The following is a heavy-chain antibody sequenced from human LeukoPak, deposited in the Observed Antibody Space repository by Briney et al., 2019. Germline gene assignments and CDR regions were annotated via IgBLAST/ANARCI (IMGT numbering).Heavy chain of an antibody. V-gene: IGHV4-31*03. D-gene: IGHD5-12*01. J-gene: IGHJ4*02. Sequence: SETLSLTCTVSGGSISSGGYYWSWIRQHPGKGLEWIGYIYYSGSTYYNPSLKSRVTISVDTSKNQFSLKLSSVTAADTAVYYCARGLRSEGDSYYFDYWGQGTLVTVSS. CDR1: GGSISSGGYY. CDR2: IYYSGST. CDR3: ARGLRSEGDSYYFDY.